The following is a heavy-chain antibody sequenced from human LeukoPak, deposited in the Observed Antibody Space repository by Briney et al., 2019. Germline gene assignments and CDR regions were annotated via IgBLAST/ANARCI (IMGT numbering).Heavy chain of an antibody. V-gene: IGHV1-69*01. D-gene: IGHD4/OR15-4a*01. CDR3: ARGKLGCSYCFDY. CDR1: GGTFSSYA. CDR2: IIPIFGTA. Sequence: SVKVSCKASGGTFSSYAISWVRQAPGQGLEWMGGIIPIFGTANYAQKFQGGVTITADESTSTAYMELSSLRSEDTAVCYCARGKLGCSYCFDYWGQGTLVTVSS. J-gene: IGHJ4*02.